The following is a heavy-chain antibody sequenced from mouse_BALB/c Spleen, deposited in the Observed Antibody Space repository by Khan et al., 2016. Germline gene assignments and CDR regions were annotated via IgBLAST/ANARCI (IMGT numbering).Heavy chain of an antibody. CDR1: GFNIKDYY. V-gene: IGHV14-4*02. D-gene: IGHD2-10*01. J-gene: IGHJ3*01. CDR2: IDPENGDT. Sequence: VQLQQSGAELVRSGASVKLSCTASGFNIKDYYLHWVKQRPEQGLEWIGWIDPENGDTEYAPKFQGKATITADTSSNTAFLQLNSLTSEDTAVYYCASYGNSFAWFVYWGQGTLVTVSA. CDR3: ASYGNSFAWFVY.